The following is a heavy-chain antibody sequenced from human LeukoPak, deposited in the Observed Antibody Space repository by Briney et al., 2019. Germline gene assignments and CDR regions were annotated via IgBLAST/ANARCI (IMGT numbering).Heavy chain of an antibody. CDR1: GGSFSGYY. J-gene: IGHJ4*02. Sequence: SEALSLTCAVYGGSFSGYYWSWIRQPPGKGLEWIGEINHSGSANYNPSLKSRVTIPVDTSKNQFSLKLSSVTAADTAVYYCAQIVATDAKWGQGTLVTVSS. D-gene: IGHD5-12*01. CDR2: INHSGSA. CDR3: AQIVATDAK. V-gene: IGHV4-34*01.